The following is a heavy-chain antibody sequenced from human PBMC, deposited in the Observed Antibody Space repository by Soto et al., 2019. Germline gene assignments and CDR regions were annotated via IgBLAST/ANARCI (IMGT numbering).Heavy chain of an antibody. J-gene: IGHJ3*01. D-gene: IGHD3-22*01. V-gene: IGHV3-30*04. CDR3: GRDPYISGHSSGGCDV. CDR2: VSHDGKTE. Sequence: QVQLVESGGGVVQPGRSLRLSCAASGFTFSSYAMHWVRQAPGKGLEWVAVVSHDGKTEYHAASVKGRFTISRDTSANILSLQMNSLRDEDTAVYYCGRDPYISGHSSGGCDVWGQGTMVTVSS. CDR1: GFTFSSYA.